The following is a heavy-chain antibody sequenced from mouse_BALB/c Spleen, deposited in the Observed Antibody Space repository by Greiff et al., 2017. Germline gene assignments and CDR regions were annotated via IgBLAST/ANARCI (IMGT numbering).Heavy chain of an antibody. Sequence: DVMLVESGGGLVKPGGSLKLSCAASGFTFSSYTMSWVRQTPEKRLEWVATISSGGSYTYYPDSVKGRFTISRDNAKNTLYLQMSSLKSEDTAMYYCTRDHRDAMDYWGQGTSVTVSS. CDR2: ISSGGSYT. CDR1: GFTFSSYT. J-gene: IGHJ4*01. V-gene: IGHV5-6-4*01. CDR3: TRDHRDAMDY.